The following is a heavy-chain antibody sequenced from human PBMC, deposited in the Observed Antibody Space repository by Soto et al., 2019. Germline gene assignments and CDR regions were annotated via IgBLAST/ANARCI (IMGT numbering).Heavy chain of an antibody. CDR3: ARVMSRSYYDSRAGYYYGMDV. J-gene: IGHJ6*02. V-gene: IGHV3-30-3*01. CDR2: ISYDGSNK. CDR1: GFTFSSYA. Sequence: PGGSLRLSCAASGFTFSSYAMHWVRQAPGKGLEWVAVISYDGSNKYYADSVKGRFTISRDNSKNTLYLQMNSLRAEDTAVYYCARVMSRSYYDSRAGYYYGMDVWGQGTTVTVSS. D-gene: IGHD3-22*01.